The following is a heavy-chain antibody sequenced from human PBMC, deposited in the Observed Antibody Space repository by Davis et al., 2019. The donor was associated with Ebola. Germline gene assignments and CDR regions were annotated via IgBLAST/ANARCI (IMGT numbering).Heavy chain of an antibody. V-gene: IGHV3-23*01. CDR3: AKVNTVTTRFDY. CDR1: GFTFSSYA. J-gene: IGHJ4*02. D-gene: IGHD4-11*01. CDR2: ISGSGGST. Sequence: LKISCAASGFTFSSYAMSWVRQAPGKGLEWVSAISGSGGSTYYADSVKGRFTISRDNSKNTLYLQMNSLRAEDTAVYYCAKVNTVTTRFDYWGQGTLVTVSS.